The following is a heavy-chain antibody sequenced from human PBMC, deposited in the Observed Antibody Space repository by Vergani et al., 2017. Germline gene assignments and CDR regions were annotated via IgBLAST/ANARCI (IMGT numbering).Heavy chain of an antibody. J-gene: IGHJ4*02. Sequence: QVQLVQSGAEVKKPGASVKVSCKASGYTFTGYYMHWVRQAPGQGLEWMGWINPNSGGTNYSQKFQGRVTMTRDTSISTAYMELSRLRSDDTAVYYCARGGYYYGSGGPLYYFDYWGQGTLVTVSS. CDR2: INPNSGGT. V-gene: IGHV1-2*02. CDR1: GYTFTGYY. CDR3: ARGGYYYGSGGPLYYFDY. D-gene: IGHD3-10*01.